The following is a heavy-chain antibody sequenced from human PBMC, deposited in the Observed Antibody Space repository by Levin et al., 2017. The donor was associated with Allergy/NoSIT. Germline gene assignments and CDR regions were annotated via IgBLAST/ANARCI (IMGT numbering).Heavy chain of an antibody. D-gene: IGHD3-9*01. CDR3: ARYITTYYDILTGYADAFDI. V-gene: IGHV4-39*01. CDR2: IYYSGST. CDR1: GGSISSSSYY. J-gene: IGHJ3*02. Sequence: SQTLSLTCTVSGGSISSSSYYWGWIRQPPGKGLEWIGSIYYSGSTYYNPSLKSRVTISVDTSKNQFSLKLSSVTAADTAVYYCARYITTYYDILTGYADAFDIWGQGTMVTVSS.